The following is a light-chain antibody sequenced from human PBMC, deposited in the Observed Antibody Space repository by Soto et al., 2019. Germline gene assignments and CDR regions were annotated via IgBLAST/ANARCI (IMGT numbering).Light chain of an antibody. CDR3: SSYTSSSIYV. V-gene: IGLV2-23*01. Sequence: QSFLTQPASVSGSPGRSITVSCSGTSSDVGGYNLVSWYQQHPGKAPKLIIYEGTERPSGISPRFSGSKSGNTASLTISGLQAEDEADYYCSSYTSSSIYVFGSGTQLTVL. J-gene: IGLJ1*01. CDR1: SSDVGGYNL. CDR2: EGT.